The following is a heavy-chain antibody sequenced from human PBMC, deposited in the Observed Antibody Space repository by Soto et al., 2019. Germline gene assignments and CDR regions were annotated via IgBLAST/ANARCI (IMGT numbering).Heavy chain of an antibody. D-gene: IGHD4-17*01. V-gene: IGHV3-23*01. CDR3: ANDYGDPRIGGY. CDR2: ISGIGGST. Sequence: EVQLLESGGGLVQPGGSLRLSCAASGFTFSSYAMSWVRQAPGKGLEWVSAISGIGGSTYYADSVKGRFTISRDNSKNTLYLQMNSLRAEDTAVYYCANDYGDPRIGGYWGQGTLVTVSS. CDR1: GFTFSSYA. J-gene: IGHJ4*02.